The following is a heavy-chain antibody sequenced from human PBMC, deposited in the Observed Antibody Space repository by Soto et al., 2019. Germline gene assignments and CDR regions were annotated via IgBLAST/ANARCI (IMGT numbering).Heavy chain of an antibody. CDR2: MNPNSGNT. D-gene: IGHD1-26*01. CDR3: ARGRGSYLPYYYYSMDV. Sequence: QVQLVQSGAEVKKPGASVKVSCKASGYTFTSYDINWVRQATGQGLEWMGWMNPNSGNTGYAQKFQGRVTMTRNTSISTAYMELSSLRSEVTTVYYCARGRGSYLPYYYYSMDVWGQGTTVTVSS. V-gene: IGHV1-8*01. J-gene: IGHJ6*02. CDR1: GYTFTSYD.